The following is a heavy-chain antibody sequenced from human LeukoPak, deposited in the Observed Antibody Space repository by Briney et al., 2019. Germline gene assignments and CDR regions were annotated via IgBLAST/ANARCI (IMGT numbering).Heavy chain of an antibody. J-gene: IGHJ4*02. D-gene: IGHD6-13*01. CDR3: ARDKPDSSWYGPKDY. V-gene: IGHV3-21*01. Sequence: PGGSLRLSCAASGFTFSSYSMNWVRQAPGKGLEWVSSIGSSSSYIYYADSVKGRFTISRDNAKNSLYLQMNSLRAEDTAVYYCARDKPDSSWYGPKDYWGRGTLVTVSS. CDR2: IGSSSSYI. CDR1: GFTFSSYS.